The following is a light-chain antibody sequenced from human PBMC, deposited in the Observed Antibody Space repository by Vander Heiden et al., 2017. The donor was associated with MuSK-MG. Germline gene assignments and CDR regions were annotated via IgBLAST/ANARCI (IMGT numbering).Light chain of an antibody. V-gene: IGKV3-11*01. CDR1: QSVSSY. Sequence: EVVFTHSPATLSLSPGERATLSCRASQSVSSYLAWYQQKPGQAPRLLIYDASNRATGIPARFSGSGSGTDFTLTISSLEPEDFAVYYCQQRSNWPRTFGPGTKVEIK. CDR2: DAS. CDR3: QQRSNWPRT. J-gene: IGKJ1*01.